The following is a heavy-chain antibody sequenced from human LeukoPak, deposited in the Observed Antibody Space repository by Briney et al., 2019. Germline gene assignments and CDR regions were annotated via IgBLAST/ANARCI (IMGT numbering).Heavy chain of an antibody. V-gene: IGHV3-30*04. J-gene: IGHJ4*02. Sequence: GGSLRLSCAASGFTFSSYAMHWVRQAPGKGLEWVAVISYDGSNKYYADSVKGRFTISRDNSKNTLYLQMNSLRAEDTAVYYCARDGGIHYYDSSGPIDYWGQGTLVTVSS. D-gene: IGHD3-22*01. CDR1: GFTFSSYA. CDR2: ISYDGSNK. CDR3: ARDGGIHYYDSSGPIDY.